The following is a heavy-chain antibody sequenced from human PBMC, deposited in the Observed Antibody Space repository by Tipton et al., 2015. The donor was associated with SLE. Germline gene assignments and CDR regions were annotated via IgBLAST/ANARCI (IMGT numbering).Heavy chain of an antibody. J-gene: IGHJ3*02. V-gene: IGHV4-34*01. Sequence: GLVKPSETLSLTCTVYGGSFSGYYWSWIRQPPGKGLEWIGEINHSGSTNYNPSLKSRVTISVDTSKNQFSLKLSSVTAADTAVYYCARDSSKLSHAFDIWGQGTMVTVSS. D-gene: IGHD3-16*02. CDR2: INHSGST. CDR1: GGSFSGYY. CDR3: ARDSSKLSHAFDI.